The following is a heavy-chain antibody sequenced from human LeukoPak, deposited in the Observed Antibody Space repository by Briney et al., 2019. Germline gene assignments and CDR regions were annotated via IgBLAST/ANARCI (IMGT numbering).Heavy chain of an antibody. Sequence: SETLSLTCTVSGGSISSSSYYWGWIRQPPGKGLEWIGSIYYSGSTYYNPSLKSRVTISVDTSKNQFSLKLSSVTAADTAVYYCARQADSGSYWGQGTLVTVSP. CDR2: IYYSGST. CDR1: GGSISSSSYY. V-gene: IGHV4-39*01. D-gene: IGHD1-26*01. CDR3: ARQADSGSY. J-gene: IGHJ4*02.